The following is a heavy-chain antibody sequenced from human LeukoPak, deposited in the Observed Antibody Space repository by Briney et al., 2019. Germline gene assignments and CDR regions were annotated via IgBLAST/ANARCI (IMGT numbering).Heavy chain of an antibody. Sequence: GGSLRLSCAASGFTFSSYDMHWVRQATGKGPEWVSAIGTAGDTYYPGSVKGRFTISRDNAKNSLYLQMNSLRAEDTALYYCAKDLLYFAPHSGYDSWGQGTLVTVSS. CDR3: AKDLLYFAPHSGYDS. V-gene: IGHV3-13*01. CDR2: IGTAGDT. D-gene: IGHD5-12*01. CDR1: GFTFSSYD. J-gene: IGHJ4*02.